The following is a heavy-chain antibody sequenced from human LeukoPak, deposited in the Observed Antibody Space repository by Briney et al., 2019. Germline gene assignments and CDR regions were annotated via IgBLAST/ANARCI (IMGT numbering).Heavy chain of an antibody. D-gene: IGHD5-18*01. J-gene: IGHJ3*01. Sequence: GGSLRLSCAASGFTVSSSYMSWVRQAAGQGLEWVSILYSGDNTYYADSVRGRFTISRHNSENTLYLQMSSLRTEDTAVYYCAVADVQLWSDAFDVWGQGTIVTVSS. V-gene: IGHV3-53*04. CDR1: GFTVSSSY. CDR2: LYSGDNT. CDR3: AVADVQLWSDAFDV.